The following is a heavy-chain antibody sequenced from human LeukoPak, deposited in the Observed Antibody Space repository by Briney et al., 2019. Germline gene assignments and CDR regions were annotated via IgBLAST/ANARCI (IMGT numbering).Heavy chain of an antibody. CDR2: IYPGDSDT. J-gene: IGHJ4*02. CDR1: GYSFASYW. Sequence: GESLKISCKGSGYSFASYWIGWVRQMPGKGLEWMGIIYPGDSDTRYSPSFQGQVTTSADKSISTAYLQWSSLKASDTAMYYCARGYYSSGSYLYYFDYWGQGTLVTVSS. CDR3: ARGYYSSGSYLYYFDY. V-gene: IGHV5-51*01. D-gene: IGHD3-10*01.